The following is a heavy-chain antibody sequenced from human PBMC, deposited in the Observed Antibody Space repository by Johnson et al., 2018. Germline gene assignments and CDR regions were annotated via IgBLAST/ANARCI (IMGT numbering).Heavy chain of an antibody. J-gene: IGHJ3*02. CDR2: ISYDGSNK. V-gene: IGHV3-30-3*01. CDR3: ARGGYYDSSGSRAFDI. D-gene: IGHD3-22*01. Sequence: QVQLVESGGGVVQXGRSXRLXCAASGFTFSSYAMHWVRQAPGKGLEWVAVISYDGSNKYYADSVKGRFTISRDNSKNTLYVQMNSLSAEDTAVYYCARGGYYDSSGSRAFDIWGQGTMVTVSS. CDR1: GFTFSSYA.